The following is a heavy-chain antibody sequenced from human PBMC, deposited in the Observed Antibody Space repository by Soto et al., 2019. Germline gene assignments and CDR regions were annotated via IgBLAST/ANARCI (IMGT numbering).Heavy chain of an antibody. V-gene: IGHV3-30-3*01. CDR1: GFTFSSYA. Sequence: QVQLVESGGGVVQPGRSLRLSCAGSGFTFSSYAMHWVRQAPGKGLEWVAVISYDGSNKYYADSVKGRFTISRDNSKNTLYLQMNSLRAEDTAVYYCARDSSLIHGYFDYWGQGTLVTVSS. J-gene: IGHJ4*02. CDR2: ISYDGSNK. CDR3: ARDSSLIHGYFDY.